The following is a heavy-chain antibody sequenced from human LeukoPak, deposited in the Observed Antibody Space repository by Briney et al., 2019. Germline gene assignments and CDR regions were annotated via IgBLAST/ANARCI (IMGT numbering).Heavy chain of an antibody. CDR3: ARDPAQQLVLSGMDV. CDR2: IHPSGGST. J-gene: IGHJ6*04. V-gene: IGHV1-46*01. CDR1: GYTFTSYY. D-gene: IGHD6-13*01. Sequence: ASVKVSCKTSGYTFTSYYMHWVRQAPGQGLEWMGIIHPSGGSTSYAQKFQGRVTMTRVTSTSTVYMELSSLRSEDTAVYYCARDPAQQLVLSGMDVWGKGTTVTVSS.